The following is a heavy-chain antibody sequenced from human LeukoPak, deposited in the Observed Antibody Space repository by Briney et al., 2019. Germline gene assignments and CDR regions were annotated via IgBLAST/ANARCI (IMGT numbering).Heavy chain of an antibody. CDR2: IYHSGST. V-gene: IGHV4-39*07. J-gene: IGHJ4*02. D-gene: IGHD6-19*01. Sequence: PSKTLSLTCTVSGGSINSGSYYWGWIRQPPGKGLEWIGSIYHSGSTYYNPSLKSRVTISVDTSKNQFSLKLSSVTAADTAVYYCARDREAVAENDYWGQGTLVTVSS. CDR1: GGSINSGSYY. CDR3: ARDREAVAENDY.